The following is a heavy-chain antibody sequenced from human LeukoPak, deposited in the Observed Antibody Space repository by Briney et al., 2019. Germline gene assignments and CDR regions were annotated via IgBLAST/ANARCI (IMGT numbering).Heavy chain of an antibody. J-gene: IGHJ5*02. CDR2: TYYRSKWYN. CDR1: GDSVSSNSAA. D-gene: IGHD1-26*01. Sequence: SQTLSLTCTISGDSVSSNSAAWNWIRQFPSRGLEWLGRTYYRSKWYNDYAVSVKSRITINPDTSKNQFSLQLNSVTPEDTAVYYCARGWWELRGNWFDPWGQGTLVTVSS. CDR3: ARGWWELRGNWFDP. V-gene: IGHV6-1*01.